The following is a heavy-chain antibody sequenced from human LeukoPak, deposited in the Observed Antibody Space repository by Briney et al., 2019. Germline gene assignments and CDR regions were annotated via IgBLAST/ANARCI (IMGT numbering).Heavy chain of an antibody. CDR3: ARQNRDPKMPDDY. D-gene: IGHD2-2*01. V-gene: IGHV4-39*01. Sequence: PSETPSLTCTVSGGSISSSSSYWGWGRQPPGKGPGGVGSIYYTGSTYYNPSLKSRVTISVDTSKNQFSLKLSSVTAADTAVFYCARQNRDPKMPDDYWGQGTLVTVSS. J-gene: IGHJ4*02. CDR2: IYYTGST. CDR1: GGSISSSSSY.